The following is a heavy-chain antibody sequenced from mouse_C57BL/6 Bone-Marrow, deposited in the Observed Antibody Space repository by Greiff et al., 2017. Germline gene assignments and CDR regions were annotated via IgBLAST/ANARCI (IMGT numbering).Heavy chain of an antibody. D-gene: IGHD1-1*01. J-gene: IGHJ4*01. CDR1: GFTFSDYG. V-gene: IGHV5-17*01. Sequence: EVQVVESGGGLVKPGGSLKLSCAASGFTFSDYGMHWVRQAPEKGLEWVAYISSGSSTIYYADTVKGRFTISRDNAKNTLFLQMTSLRSEDTAMYYCARGYYGSKYYYAMDYWGQGTSVTVSS. CDR3: ARGYYGSKYYYAMDY. CDR2: ISSGSSTI.